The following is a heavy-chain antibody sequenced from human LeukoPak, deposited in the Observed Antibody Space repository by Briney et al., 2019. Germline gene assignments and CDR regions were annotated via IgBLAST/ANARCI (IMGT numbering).Heavy chain of an antibody. V-gene: IGHV3-23*01. CDR1: GFTFSIYA. CDR2: IGGSGGYT. Sequence: PGGSLRLSCAASGFTFSIYAMSWVRQAPGKGLERVSAIGGSGGYTYYADSVRGRFTISRDNSKNTLFLQMNSLRAEDTAVYYCAKDEPLLRHWGQGTLVTVSS. D-gene: IGHD2/OR15-2a*01. CDR3: AKDEPLLRH. J-gene: IGHJ4*02.